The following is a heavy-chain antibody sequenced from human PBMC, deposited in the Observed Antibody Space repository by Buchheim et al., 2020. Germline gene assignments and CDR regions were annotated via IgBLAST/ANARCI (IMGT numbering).Heavy chain of an antibody. Sequence: QVQLVESGGGVVQPGRSLRLSCAASGLTFTTYGMHWVRQAPGKGLEWVAVISSDGRNKHHADSVKGRFTISRDNSKNTLYLQMNSLRGEDTAVYYCARDLLKRKEWLLADFGLDVWGQGTT. D-gene: IGHD3-3*01. CDR2: ISSDGRNK. CDR3: ARDLLKRKEWLLADFGLDV. J-gene: IGHJ6*02. V-gene: IGHV3-30*01. CDR1: GLTFTTYG.